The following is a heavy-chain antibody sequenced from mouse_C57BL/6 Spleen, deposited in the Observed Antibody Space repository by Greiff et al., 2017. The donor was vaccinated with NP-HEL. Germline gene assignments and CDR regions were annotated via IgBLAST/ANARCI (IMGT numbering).Heavy chain of an antibody. CDR3: AKVYGNYVDAMDY. D-gene: IGHD2-10*02. CDR2: IWRGGST. Sequence: QVQLQQSGPGLVQPSQSLSITCTVSGFSLTSYGVHWVRQSPGKGLEWLGVIWRGGSTDYNVAFMSRLSITKDNSKSQVFFKMNSLQADDTAIYYCAKVYGNYVDAMDYWGQGTSVTVSS. J-gene: IGHJ4*01. V-gene: IGHV2-5*01. CDR1: GFSLTSYG.